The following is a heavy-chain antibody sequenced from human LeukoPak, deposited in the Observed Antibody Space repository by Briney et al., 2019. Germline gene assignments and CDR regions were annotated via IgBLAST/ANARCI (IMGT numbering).Heavy chain of an antibody. D-gene: IGHD3-10*01. V-gene: IGHV4-59*01. Sequence: PSETLSLTCTVSGGSISSYYWSWIRQPPGKGLEWIAYIYYSGSTNYNPSLKSRVTISVDTSKNQFSLKLSSVTAADTAVYYCARYGSGGFGETYYYYYGMDVWGQGTTVTVSS. CDR2: IYYSGST. CDR3: ARYGSGGFGETYYYYYGMDV. CDR1: GGSISSYY. J-gene: IGHJ6*02.